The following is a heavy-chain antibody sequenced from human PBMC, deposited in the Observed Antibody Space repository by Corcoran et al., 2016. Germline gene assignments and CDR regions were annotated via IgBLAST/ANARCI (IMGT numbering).Heavy chain of an antibody. CDR2: INHSGST. J-gene: IGHJ4*02. Sequence: QVQLQQWGAGLLKPSETLSLTCAVYGGSFSGYYWSWIRQPPGKGLEWIGEINHSGSTNYNPSLKSRVTISVDTSKNQFSLKLSSVTAADTAVYYCARGGLGWLRLRRFDYWGQGTLVTVSS. CDR3: ARGGLGWLRLRRFDY. CDR1: GGSFSGYY. V-gene: IGHV4-34*01. D-gene: IGHD5-12*01.